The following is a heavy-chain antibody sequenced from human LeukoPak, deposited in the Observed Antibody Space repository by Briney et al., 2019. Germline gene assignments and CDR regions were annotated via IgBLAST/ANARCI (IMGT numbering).Heavy chain of an antibody. V-gene: IGHV3-53*01. CDR1: GFTFSDYY. Sequence: RGSLRLSCAASGFTFSDYYMSWIRQAPGKGLEWVSVIYSGGSTYYADSVKGRFTISRDNSKNTLYLQMNSLRAEDTAVYYCARVGGIALGVAFDIWGQGTMVTVSS. D-gene: IGHD3-16*01. CDR2: IYSGGST. CDR3: ARVGGIALGVAFDI. J-gene: IGHJ3*02.